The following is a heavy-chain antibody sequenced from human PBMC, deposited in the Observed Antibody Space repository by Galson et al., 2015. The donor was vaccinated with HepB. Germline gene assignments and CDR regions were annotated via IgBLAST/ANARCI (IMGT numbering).Heavy chain of an antibody. V-gene: IGHV3-21*01. CDR3: ARPPVGDPDSGTPLYYFDS. CDR1: GFTFKTYS. CDR2: ISRKSNYI. Sequence: SLRLSCAGSGFTFKTYSMNWVRQAPGKGLDWVSSISRKSNYIYYADSVKGRFTIPRDNAKNSLFLQMNSLRAEDTAVYFCARPPVGDPDSGTPLYYFDSWGQGTLVIVSS. D-gene: IGHD3-10*01. J-gene: IGHJ4*02.